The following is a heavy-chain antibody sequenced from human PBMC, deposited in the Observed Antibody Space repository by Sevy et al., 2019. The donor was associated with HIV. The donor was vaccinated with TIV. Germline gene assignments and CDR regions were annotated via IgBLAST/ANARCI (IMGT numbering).Heavy chain of an antibody. CDR2: LNGDGGDI. D-gene: IGHD6-6*01. Sequence: GGSLRLSCAASGFTFSNYYMNWVRQGPGKGLVGVARLNGDGGDINYADSVRGRFTISRDNTKNTLYLQMSSLRGEDTPVYYCFVRIRDSSEIDYWGQGTLVTVSS. CDR1: GFTFSNYY. J-gene: IGHJ4*02. CDR3: FVRIRDSSEIDY. V-gene: IGHV3-74*01.